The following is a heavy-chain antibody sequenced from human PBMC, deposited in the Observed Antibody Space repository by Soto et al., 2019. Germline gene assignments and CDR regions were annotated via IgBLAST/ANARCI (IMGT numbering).Heavy chain of an antibody. V-gene: IGHV3-30-3*01. J-gene: IGHJ4*02. D-gene: IGHD2-15*01. CDR3: ARQLGYCSGGSCYPY. CDR2: ISYDGSNK. Sequence: QVQLVESGGGVVQPGRSLRLSCAASGFTFSSYAMHWVRQAPGKGLEWVAVISYDGSNKYYADSVKGRFTISRDNSKNTLYLQMNSLRAEDTAVYYCARQLGYCSGGSCYPYWGQGTLVTVSS. CDR1: GFTFSSYA.